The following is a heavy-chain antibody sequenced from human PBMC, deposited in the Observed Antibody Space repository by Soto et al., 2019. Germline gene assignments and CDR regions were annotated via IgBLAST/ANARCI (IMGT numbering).Heavy chain of an antibody. CDR1: GFTFSSYS. J-gene: IGHJ6*02. V-gene: IGHV3-48*02. CDR2: ISSSSSTI. D-gene: IGHD3-3*01. CDR3: ARVNDDFWSGYTFYYYYYGMDV. Sequence: GGSLRLSCAASGFTFSSYSMNWVRQAPGKGLEWVSYISSSSSTIYYADSVKGRFTISRDNAKNSLYLQMNSLRDEDTAVYYCARVNDDFWSGYTFYYYYYGMDVWGQGTTVTVSS.